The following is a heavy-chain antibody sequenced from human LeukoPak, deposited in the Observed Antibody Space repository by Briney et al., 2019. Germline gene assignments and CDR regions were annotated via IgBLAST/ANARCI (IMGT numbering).Heavy chain of an antibody. CDR2: IHYSGST. CDR3: ARILGCSGGSCHYYYYYMDV. J-gene: IGHJ6*03. D-gene: IGHD2-15*01. CDR1: GGSISSSSYY. Sequence: SETLSLTCTVSGGSISSSSYYWGWIRQPPGKGLEWIGSIHYSGSTNYNPSLKSRVTISVDTSKNQFSLKLSSVTAADTAVYYCARILGCSGGSCHYYYYYMDVWGKGTTVTISS. V-gene: IGHV4-39*07.